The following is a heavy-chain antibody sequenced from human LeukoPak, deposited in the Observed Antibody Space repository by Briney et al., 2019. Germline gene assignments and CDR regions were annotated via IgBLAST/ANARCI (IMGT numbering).Heavy chain of an antibody. D-gene: IGHD3-16*01. CDR3: ARTARGYDYVWGSLFSDY. V-gene: IGHV3-23*01. CDR2: ISASDGST. Sequence: QPGGSLRLSCAGSGFTFSNYAMSWVRQAPGKGLEWVSVISASDGSTYYADSVKGRFTISRDNAKNTLYLQMNSLRAEDTAVYYCARTARGYDYVWGSLFSDYWGQGTLVTVSS. CDR1: GFTFSNYA. J-gene: IGHJ4*02.